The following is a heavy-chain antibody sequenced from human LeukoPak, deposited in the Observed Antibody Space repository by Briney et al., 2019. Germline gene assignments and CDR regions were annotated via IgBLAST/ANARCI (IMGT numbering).Heavy chain of an antibody. D-gene: IGHD3-22*01. Sequence: PGGSLRLSCEVSGITLSNYGMSWVRQAPGKGLEWVAGISGSAGGTNYADSVKGRFTISRDDSKDTLYLQMNSLRAEDTAVYFCAKRGVVIRVILVGFHKEAYYFDSWGQGALVTVSS. CDR1: GITLSNYG. J-gene: IGHJ4*02. CDR2: ISGSAGGT. V-gene: IGHV3-23*01. CDR3: AKRGVVIRVILVGFHKEAYYFDS.